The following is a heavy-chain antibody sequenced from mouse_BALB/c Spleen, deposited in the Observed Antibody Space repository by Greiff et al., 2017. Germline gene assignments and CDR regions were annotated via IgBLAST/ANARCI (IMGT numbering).Heavy chain of an antibody. J-gene: IGHJ3*01. CDR3: ARDDGYPFAY. CDR2: ISSGGSYT. V-gene: IGHV5-9-4*01. D-gene: IGHD2-3*01. CDR1: GFTFSSYA. Sequence: EVKLMESGGGLVKPGGSLKLSCAASGFTFSSYAMSWVRQSPEKRLEWVAEISSGGSYTYYPDTVTGRFTISRDNAKNTLYLEMSSLRSEDTAMYYCARDDGYPFAYWGQGTLVTVSA.